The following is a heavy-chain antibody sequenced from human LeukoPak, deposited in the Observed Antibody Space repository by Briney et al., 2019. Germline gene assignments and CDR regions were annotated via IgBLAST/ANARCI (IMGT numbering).Heavy chain of an antibody. Sequence: SETLSLTCTVSGGSISSYYWSWIRQPPGKGLEWIGYIYYSGSTNYNPSLKSRVTISVDTSKNQFSLKLSSVTAANTAVYYCARDRGSSTSWHIHNYGMDVWGQGTTVTVSS. J-gene: IGHJ6*02. CDR2: IYYSGST. CDR3: ARDRGSSTSWHIHNYGMDV. CDR1: GGSISSYY. V-gene: IGHV4-59*01. D-gene: IGHD2-2*01.